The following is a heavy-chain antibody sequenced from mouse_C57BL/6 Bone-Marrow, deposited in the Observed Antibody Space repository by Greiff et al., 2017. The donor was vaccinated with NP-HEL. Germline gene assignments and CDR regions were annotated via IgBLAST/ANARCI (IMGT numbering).Heavy chain of an antibody. Sequence: QVQLKQPGAELVKPGASVKVSCKASGYTFTSYWMHWVKQRPGQGLEWIGRIHPSDSDTNYNQQFKGKATLTVDKSSSTAYMQLSSLTSEDSAVYYCATGHYGSSPWFAYWGQGTLVTVSA. CDR2: IHPSDSDT. J-gene: IGHJ3*01. D-gene: IGHD1-1*01. V-gene: IGHV1-74*01. CDR1: GYTFTSYW. CDR3: ATGHYGSSPWFAY.